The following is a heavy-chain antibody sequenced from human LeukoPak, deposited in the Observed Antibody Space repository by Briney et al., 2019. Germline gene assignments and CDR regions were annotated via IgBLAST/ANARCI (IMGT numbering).Heavy chain of an antibody. D-gene: IGHD2-15*01. CDR1: GGSISSTSYY. Sequence: PSETLSLTCTVSGGSISSTSYYWGWIRQPPGKGLEWIGSMYYSGSTYYNPSLKSRVTISVDTSKNQFSLKLSSVTAADTAVYYCTRHRAFCSGSNCYSVWFDPWGQGTLVTVSS. J-gene: IGHJ5*02. CDR3: TRHRAFCSGSNCYSVWFDP. CDR2: MYYSGST. V-gene: IGHV4-39*01.